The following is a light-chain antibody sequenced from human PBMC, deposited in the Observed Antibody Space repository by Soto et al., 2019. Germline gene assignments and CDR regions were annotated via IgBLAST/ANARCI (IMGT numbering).Light chain of an antibody. Sequence: QSVLTQPPSASGTPGQRVTISCSGSSSNIGSNTVTWYQQLPGKAPKLLIYTNNQRPSGVPDRFSGSKSGTSASLVSSGRQSEDEADYYCAAWYDSLNGLVFGGGTKLTVL. CDR1: SSNIGSNT. CDR3: AAWYDSLNGLV. CDR2: TNN. V-gene: IGLV1-44*01. J-gene: IGLJ2*01.